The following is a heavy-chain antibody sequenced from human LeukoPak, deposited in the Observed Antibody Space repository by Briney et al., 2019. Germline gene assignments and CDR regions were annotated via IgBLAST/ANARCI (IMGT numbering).Heavy chain of an antibody. J-gene: IGHJ3*02. V-gene: IGHV3-66*01. Sequence: SGGSLRLSCAASGFTVSSNNMNWVRQAPGKGLEWVSVIYSGGNTYYADSVKDRFTISRDNSKNTLYLQMSGLRTEDTAVYYCARDTENSAYRWGAFDIWGQGTMVTVSS. CDR1: GFTVSSNN. CDR2: IYSGGNT. CDR3: ARDTENSAYRWGAFDI. D-gene: IGHD5-12*01.